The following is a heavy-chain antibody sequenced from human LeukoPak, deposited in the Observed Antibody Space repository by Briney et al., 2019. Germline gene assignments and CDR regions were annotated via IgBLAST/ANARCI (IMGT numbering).Heavy chain of an antibody. D-gene: IGHD2-2*01. J-gene: IGHJ5*02. V-gene: IGHV3-23*01. CDR2: ISGSGGST. Sequence: GGSLRLPCAASGFTFSSYAMSWVRQVPGKGLEWVSVISGSGGSTSYADSVKGRFTISRDNSKNTLYLQMNSLRAEDTAVYYCAKDYEGYCSSTSCPHIKWFDPWGQGTLVTVSS. CDR1: GFTFSSYA. CDR3: AKDYEGYCSSTSCPHIKWFDP.